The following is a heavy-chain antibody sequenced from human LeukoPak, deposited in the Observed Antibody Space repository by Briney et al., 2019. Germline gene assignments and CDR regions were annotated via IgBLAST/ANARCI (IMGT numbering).Heavy chain of an antibody. CDR1: GYSFTNYW. V-gene: IGHV5-51*01. CDR3: ARSGLWFGEPVDY. Sequence: GESLKISCKGSGYSFTNYWIGWVRQIPGKGLEWMRIIYPGDSDARYSPSFQGQVTISADKSISTAYLQWSSLKASDTAMYYCARSGLWFGEPVDYWGQGTLVTVSS. CDR2: IYPGDSDA. D-gene: IGHD3-10*01. J-gene: IGHJ4*02.